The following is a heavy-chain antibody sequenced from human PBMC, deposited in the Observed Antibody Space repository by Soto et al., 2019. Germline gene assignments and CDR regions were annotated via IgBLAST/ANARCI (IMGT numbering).Heavy chain of an antibody. V-gene: IGHV4-4*07. J-gene: IGHJ4*02. CDR2: IYISGST. Sequence: PSDPLSLTCTFSDVSISSYCWSLIRQPAGKGLEWIGRIYISGSTDYNPSLKSRVTMSVDTSKNQFSLKLSSVTAADTAVYYCARAKNVRFDYWGQGNLVTFSS. D-gene: IGHD6-6*01. CDR1: DVSISSYC. CDR3: ARAKNVRFDY.